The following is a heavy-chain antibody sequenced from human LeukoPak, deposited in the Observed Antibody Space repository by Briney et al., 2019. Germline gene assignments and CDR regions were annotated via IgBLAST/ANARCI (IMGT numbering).Heavy chain of an antibody. CDR1: GFTFRNYG. D-gene: IGHD3-10*01. Sequence: PGGSLRLSCAASGFTFRNYGMHWVRQAPGKGLEWVAVTSHDGFNKYYADSVKGRFTISRDNSKNTLYLQMNSLTGDDTAVYYCAKDSITMVRGADYWGQGTLVTVSS. CDR2: TSHDGFNK. J-gene: IGHJ4*02. V-gene: IGHV3-30*18. CDR3: AKDSITMVRGADY.